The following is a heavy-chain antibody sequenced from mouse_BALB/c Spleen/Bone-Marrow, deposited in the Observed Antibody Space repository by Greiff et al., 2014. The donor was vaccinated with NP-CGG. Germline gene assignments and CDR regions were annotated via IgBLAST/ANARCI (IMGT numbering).Heavy chain of an antibody. D-gene: IGHD1-1*01. CDR1: GFNIKDTY. Sequence: VQLQQSGAELVKPGASVKLSCTASGFNIKDTYMHWVKQRPEQGLEWIGRIDPANGNTKYDPKFQGKATITADTSSNTAYLQXXXXXXEDTAVYYCANYYYGSSLFAYWGQGTLVTVSA. V-gene: IGHV14-3*02. CDR2: IDPANGNT. CDR3: ANYYYGSSLFAY. J-gene: IGHJ3*01.